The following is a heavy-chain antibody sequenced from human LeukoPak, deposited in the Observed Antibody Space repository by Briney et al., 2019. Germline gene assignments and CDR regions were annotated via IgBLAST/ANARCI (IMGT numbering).Heavy chain of an antibody. CDR3: AAGHYDILIFAP. CDR2: IYYSGNN. CDR1: GGFDRSGICY. D-gene: IGHD3-9*01. V-gene: IGHV4-61*01. J-gene: IGHJ5*02. Sequence: HSEELSLTCPVCGGFDRSGICYGRCIRGPPGEGLVGSGYIYYSGNNNYNPSLKSRVTISVDTSKNQFSLNLSSVTAADTAVYYCAAGHYDILIFAPWGQGTLVTVSS.